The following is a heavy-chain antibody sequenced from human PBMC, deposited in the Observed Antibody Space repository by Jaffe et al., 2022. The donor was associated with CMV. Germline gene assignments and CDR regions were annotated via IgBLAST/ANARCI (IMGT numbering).Heavy chain of an antibody. J-gene: IGHJ6*04. CDR3: ARDAVALATTEYMDV. CDR1: GFSLSPYG. CDR2: IWDDGSRM. Sequence: QLQLVESGGGVVQPGGSLRLSCRASGFSLSPYGIHWVRQAPGKGLEWVAFIWDDGSRMEYGDSVKGRFTISRDNSENTVYLQMNSLRADDTARYCCARDAVALATTEYMDVWGTGTTVTVSA. V-gene: IGHV3-33*08. D-gene: IGHD1-1*01.